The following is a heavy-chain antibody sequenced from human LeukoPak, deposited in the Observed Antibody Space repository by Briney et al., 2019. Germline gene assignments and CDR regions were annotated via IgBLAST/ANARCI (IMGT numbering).Heavy chain of an antibody. J-gene: IGHJ4*02. CDR2: IYYSGST. Sequence: SETLSLTCTVSGGSISSSSYYWGWIRQPPGKGLEWIGSIYYSGSTYYNPSLKSRVTISVDTSKNQFSLKLSSVTAADTAVYYCARYCSSTSCYGTFDYWGQGTLVTVSS. D-gene: IGHD2-2*01. V-gene: IGHV4-39*01. CDR3: ARYCSSTSCYGTFDY. CDR1: GGSISSSSYY.